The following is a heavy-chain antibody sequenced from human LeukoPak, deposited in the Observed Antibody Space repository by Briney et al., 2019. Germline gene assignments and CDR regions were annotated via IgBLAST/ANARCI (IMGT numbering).Heavy chain of an antibody. CDR2: ISSSSSYI. CDR3: ARDSGYSVYMDV. Sequence: GGSLRLSCAASGFTFSSYSMNWVRQAPGKGLEWVSSISSSSSYIYYADSVKGRFTISRDNAKNSLYLQMNSLRAEDTAVYYCARDSGYSVYMDVWGKGTTVTVSS. J-gene: IGHJ6*03. CDR1: GFTFSSYS. V-gene: IGHV3-21*01. D-gene: IGHD3-22*01.